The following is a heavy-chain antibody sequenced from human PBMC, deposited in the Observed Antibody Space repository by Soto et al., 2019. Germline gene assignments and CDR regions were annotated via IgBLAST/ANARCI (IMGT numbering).Heavy chain of an antibody. CDR3: ASTPVTDRYSYYGMDA. CDR2: LIPVFDTP. J-gene: IGHJ6*02. D-gene: IGHD4-4*01. V-gene: IGHV1-69*01. Sequence: QVQPVQSGSEVKKPGSSVRVSCKTGSFYAVSWVRQAPGQGLEWMGGLIPVFDTPSYAQKFQGRVTITADESKSTAYMELSSLSSEDTALYYCASTPVTDRYSYYGMDAWDQGIAVTVSS. CDR1: SFYA.